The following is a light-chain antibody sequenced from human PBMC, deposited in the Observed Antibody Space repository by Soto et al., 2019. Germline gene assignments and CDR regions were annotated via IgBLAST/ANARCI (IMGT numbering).Light chain of an antibody. Sequence: DIQMTKSPSTLSASVGDRVTITCRASQSISSWLAWDQQKPGKAPKLLIYKASSLESGVPSRFSGSVSGTEFTLTISSLQPDDFAPYYCQHYNSYSLTFGGGTKVEIK. CDR2: KAS. CDR1: QSISSW. CDR3: QHYNSYSLT. V-gene: IGKV1-5*03. J-gene: IGKJ4*01.